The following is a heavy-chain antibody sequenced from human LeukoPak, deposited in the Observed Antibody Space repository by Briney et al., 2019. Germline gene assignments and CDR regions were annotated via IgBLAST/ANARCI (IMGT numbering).Heavy chain of an antibody. CDR3: ARGDLEYSSSSVDGGFDP. CDR1: GYTFTSYG. Sequence: ASVKVSCKASGYTFTSYGISWVRQAPGQGLEWMGWISAYNGSTNYAQKLQGRVTMTTDTSTSTAYMELRSLRSDDTAVYYCARGDLEYSSSSVDGGFDPWGQGTLVTVSS. V-gene: IGHV1-18*01. CDR2: ISAYNGST. D-gene: IGHD6-6*01. J-gene: IGHJ5*02.